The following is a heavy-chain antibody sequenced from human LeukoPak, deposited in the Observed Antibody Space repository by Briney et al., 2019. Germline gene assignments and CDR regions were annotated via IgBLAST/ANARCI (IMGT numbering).Heavy chain of an antibody. Sequence: GCALRVSRARCLFWFSQYAMLWLRQAPAKELDGVSAISGSGGSTYYADSVKGRFTISRDNSKNTLYLQMNSLRAEDTAVYYCARVEAGALYYYYYMDVWGKGTTVTVSS. CDR1: LFWFSQYA. CDR3: ARVEAGALYYYYYMDV. V-gene: IGHV3-23*01. J-gene: IGHJ6*03. CDR2: ISGSGGST. D-gene: IGHD6-19*01.